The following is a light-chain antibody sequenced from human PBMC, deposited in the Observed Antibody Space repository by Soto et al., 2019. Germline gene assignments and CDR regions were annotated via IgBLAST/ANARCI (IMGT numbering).Light chain of an antibody. V-gene: IGLV1-47*01. Sequence: VVTQPPSASGTPGQRVTISCSGSSSNIGSNYVYWYQQLPGTAPKLLIYRNNQRPSGVPDRFSGSKSGTSASLAISGLRSEDEADYYCAAWDDSLSALVFGGGTTLTVL. J-gene: IGLJ3*02. CDR3: AAWDDSLSALV. CDR2: RNN. CDR1: SSNIGSNY.